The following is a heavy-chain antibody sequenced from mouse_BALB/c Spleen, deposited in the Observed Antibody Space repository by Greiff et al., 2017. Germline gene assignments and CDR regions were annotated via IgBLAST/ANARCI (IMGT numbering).Heavy chain of an antibody. V-gene: IGHV1-7*01. CDR2: INPSTGYT. Sequence: VKLQESGAELAKPGASVKMSCKASGYTFTSYWMHWVKQRPGQGLEWIGYINPSTGYTEYNQKFKDKATLTADKSSSTAYMQLSSLTSEDSAVYYCASGYYDYDFDYWGQGTTLTVSS. D-gene: IGHD2-4*01. J-gene: IGHJ2*01. CDR1: GYTFTSYW. CDR3: ASGYYDYDFDY.